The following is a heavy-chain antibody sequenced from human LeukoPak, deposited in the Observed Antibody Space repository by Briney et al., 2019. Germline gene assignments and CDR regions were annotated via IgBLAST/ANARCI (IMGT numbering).Heavy chain of an antibody. D-gene: IGHD2-2*01. CDR3: ARGPYCSSTSCLIAVAANWFDP. Sequence: PSETLSLTCAVYGGSFSGYYWSWIRQPPGKGLEWIGEINHSGSTNYNPSLKSRVTISVDTSKNQFSLKLSSVTAADTAVYFCARGPYCSSTSCLIAVAANWFDPWGQGTLVTVSS. CDR2: INHSGST. V-gene: IGHV4-34*01. J-gene: IGHJ5*02. CDR1: GGSFSGYY.